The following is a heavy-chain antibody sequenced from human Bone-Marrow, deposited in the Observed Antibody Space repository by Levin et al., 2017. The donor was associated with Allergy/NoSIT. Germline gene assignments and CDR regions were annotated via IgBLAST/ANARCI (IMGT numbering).Heavy chain of an antibody. D-gene: IGHD7-27*01. CDR2: MNPNSGNT. CDR1: GYTFTSYD. J-gene: IGHJ4*02. V-gene: IGHV1-8*01. CDR3: AKNLPLTGDLDD. Sequence: GESLKISCKASGYTFTSYDINWVRQATGQGLEWMGWMNPNSGNTGYAQKFQGRVTMTRNTSISTAYMELSSLRSEDTAVYYCAKNLPLTGDLDDWGQGTLVTVSS.